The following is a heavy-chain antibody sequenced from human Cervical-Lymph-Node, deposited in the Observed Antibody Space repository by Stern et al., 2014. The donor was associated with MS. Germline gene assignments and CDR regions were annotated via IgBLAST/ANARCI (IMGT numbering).Heavy chain of an antibody. CDR2: IDHSGGP. CDR1: GGSFSGYY. Sequence: QVQLQQWGAGLLKPSETLSLTCAVYGGSFSGYYCSWIRQSPGKGLEWIGDIDHSGGPNYNPSLKSRVTMLLDTSKKQFSLTLTSVTAADTAVYYCARGLYSSNWAHGYWGQGTLVTVSS. CDR3: ARGLYSSNWAHGY. V-gene: IGHV4-34*01. J-gene: IGHJ4*02. D-gene: IGHD6-13*01.